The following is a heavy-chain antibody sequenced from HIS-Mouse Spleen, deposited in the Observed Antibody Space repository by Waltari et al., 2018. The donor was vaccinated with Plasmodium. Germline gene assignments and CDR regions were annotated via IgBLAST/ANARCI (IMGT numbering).Heavy chain of an antibody. CDR1: GYTFTGYY. D-gene: IGHD6-13*01. V-gene: IGHV1-2*02. CDR2: SNPNSGGT. Sequence: QVQLVQSGAEVKKPGASVKVSCKASGYTFTGYYMHWVRQAPGQGLEWMGGSNPNSGGTDYTQKFQGSVTMTRDTSISTADMELSRLRSDDTAVYYCARVLGYKAAAGTFVEYFQHWGQGTLVTVSS. J-gene: IGHJ1*01. CDR3: ARVLGYKAAAGTFVEYFQH.